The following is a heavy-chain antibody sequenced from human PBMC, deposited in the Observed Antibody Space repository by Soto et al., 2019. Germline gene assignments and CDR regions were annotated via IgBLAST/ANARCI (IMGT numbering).Heavy chain of an antibody. CDR2: IYYSGST. J-gene: IGHJ4*02. Sequence: TLSLTCTVSGGSITSDGYHWSRLRQHKGKGLEWLGYIYYSGSTYYNPSLKSRVTISVDTSENQFSLKLSSVTAADTALYYCARYNYDSGKYSVFDYWGQGTLVTVSS. CDR3: ARYNYDSGKYSVFDY. CDR1: GGSITSDGYH. V-gene: IGHV4-31*03. D-gene: IGHD3-10*01.